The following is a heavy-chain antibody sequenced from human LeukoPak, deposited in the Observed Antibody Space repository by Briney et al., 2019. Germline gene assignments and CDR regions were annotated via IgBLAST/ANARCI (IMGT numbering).Heavy chain of an antibody. J-gene: IGHJ4*02. D-gene: IGHD2-15*01. CDR2: IKQDGSEK. V-gene: IGHV3-7*04. CDR3: ARERSGSH. Sequence: GGSLRLSCAASGFSFSNYWMTWVRQTPGKGLEWVANIKQDGSEKYYVDSLKGRFTISRDNAMNSVYLQMNSLRVEDTAVYYCARERSGSHWGQGTLVTVSS. CDR1: GFSFSNYW.